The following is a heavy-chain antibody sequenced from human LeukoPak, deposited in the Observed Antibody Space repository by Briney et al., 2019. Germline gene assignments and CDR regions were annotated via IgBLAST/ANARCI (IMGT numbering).Heavy chain of an antibody. J-gene: IGHJ6*02. CDR1: GGTFSSYA. Sequence: SVEVSCKASGGTFSSYAISWVRQAPGQGLEWMGGIIPIFGTANYAQKFQGRVTITADESTSTAYMELSSLRSEDTAVYYCATIRPLEWLYQAVYYYYGMDVWGQGTTVTVSS. D-gene: IGHD3-3*01. V-gene: IGHV1-69*13. CDR2: IIPIFGTA. CDR3: ATIRPLEWLYQAVYYYYGMDV.